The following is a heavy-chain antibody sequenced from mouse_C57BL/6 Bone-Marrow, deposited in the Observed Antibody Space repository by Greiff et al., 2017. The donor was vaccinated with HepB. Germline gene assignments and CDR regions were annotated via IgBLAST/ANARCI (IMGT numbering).Heavy chain of an antibody. J-gene: IGHJ2*01. V-gene: IGHV5-9-1*02. CDR2: ISSGGDYI. CDR3: TRNWDVLFDY. D-gene: IGHD4-1*01. CDR1: GFTFSSYA. Sequence: EVKVEESGEGLVKPGGSLKLSCAASGFTFSSYAMSWVRQTPEKRLEWVAYISSGGDYIYYADTVKGRFTISRDNARNTLYLQMSSLKSEDTAMYYCTRNWDVLFDYWGQGTTLTVSS.